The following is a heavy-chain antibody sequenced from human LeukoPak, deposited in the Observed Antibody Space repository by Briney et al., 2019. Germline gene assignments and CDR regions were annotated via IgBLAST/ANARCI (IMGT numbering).Heavy chain of an antibody. CDR2: INHSGST. J-gene: IGHJ5*02. V-gene: IGHV4-34*01. CDR1: GGSFSGCY. CDR3: ARGRILVQGFDP. D-gene: IGHD1-26*01. Sequence: SETLSLTCAVYGGSFSGCYWSWIRQPPGKGPEWIGEINHSGSTNYNPSLKSRVTISVDTSKNQFSLKLSSVTAAGTAVYHCARGRILVQGFDPWGQGTLVTVSS.